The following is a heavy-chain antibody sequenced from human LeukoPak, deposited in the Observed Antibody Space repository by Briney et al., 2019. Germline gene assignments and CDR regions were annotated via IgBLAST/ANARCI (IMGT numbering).Heavy chain of an antibody. D-gene: IGHD3-22*01. Sequence: ASVKVSCKASGYTFTSYAKNWVRQAPGQGLEWMGWINTNTGNPTYAQGFTGRFVFSLDTSVSTAYLQISSLKAEDTAVYYCARLREDSSGYYYFSYYYYYMDVWGKGTTVTVSS. CDR2: INTNTGNP. V-gene: IGHV7-4-1*02. CDR1: GYTFTSYA. CDR3: ARLREDSSGYYYFSYYYYYMDV. J-gene: IGHJ6*03.